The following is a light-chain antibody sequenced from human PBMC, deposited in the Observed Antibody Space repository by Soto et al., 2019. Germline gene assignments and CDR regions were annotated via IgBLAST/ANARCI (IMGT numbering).Light chain of an antibody. CDR1: SSDVGGYDY. V-gene: IGLV2-14*01. Sequence: QSALTQPASVSGSPGQSITISCTGTSSDVGGYDYVSWYQQHPGKAPKVIIYEVSNRPSGVSNRFSGSKSGNTASLTISGLQAEDEADYYCSSYTSSSTLVFGGGTKLTVL. J-gene: IGLJ2*01. CDR3: SSYTSSSTLV. CDR2: EVS.